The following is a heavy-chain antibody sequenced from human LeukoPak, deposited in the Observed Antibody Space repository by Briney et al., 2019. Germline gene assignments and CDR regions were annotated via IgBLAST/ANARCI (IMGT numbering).Heavy chain of an antibody. V-gene: IGHV1-69*13. CDR2: IIPIFGTA. D-gene: IGHD3-10*01. CDR3: ARAPTSYYYGFDY. CDR1: GGTFISYA. J-gene: IGHJ4*02. Sequence: ASVKVSCKASGGTFISYAISWVRQAPGQGLEWMGGIIPIFGTANYAQKFQGRVTITADESTSTAYMELSSLRSEDTAVYYCARAPTSYYYGFDYWGQGTLVTVSS.